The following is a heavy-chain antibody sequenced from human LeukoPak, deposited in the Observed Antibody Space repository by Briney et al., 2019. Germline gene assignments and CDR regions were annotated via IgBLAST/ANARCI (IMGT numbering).Heavy chain of an antibody. Sequence: GGSLRLSCAASGFTVSSNYMSWVRQAPGKGLEWVSVIYSGGSTYYADSVKGRFTISRDNSKNTLYLQMNSLRAEDTAVYYCARGTRWQQLVYFDYWGQGTLVTVSS. CDR1: GFTVSSNY. CDR3: ARGTRWQQLVYFDY. CDR2: IYSGGST. D-gene: IGHD6-13*01. V-gene: IGHV3-53*01. J-gene: IGHJ4*02.